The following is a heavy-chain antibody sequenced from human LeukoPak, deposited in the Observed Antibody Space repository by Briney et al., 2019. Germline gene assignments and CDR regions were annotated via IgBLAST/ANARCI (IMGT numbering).Heavy chain of an antibody. J-gene: IGHJ5*02. Sequence: PGGSLRLSCAASGFTFSSYWMSWVRQAPGKGLECVANIKQDGSEKYYVDSVKGRFTISRDNAKNSLYLQMNSLRAEDTAVYYCARDSGSGYDDWFDPWGQGTLVTVSS. D-gene: IGHD5-12*01. CDR3: ARDSGSGYDDWFDP. CDR2: IKQDGSEK. CDR1: GFTFSSYW. V-gene: IGHV3-7*01.